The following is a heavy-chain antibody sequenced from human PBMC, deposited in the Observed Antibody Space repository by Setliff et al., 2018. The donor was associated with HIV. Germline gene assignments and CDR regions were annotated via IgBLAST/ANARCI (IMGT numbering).Heavy chain of an antibody. CDR1: GFTFRDYY. V-gene: IGHV3-11*04. D-gene: IGHD3-3*01. CDR2: ISSSGSTI. CDR3: ARAMAADFWSAYYGSKGGPAFDP. J-gene: IGHJ5*02. Sequence: LRLSCTASGFTFRDYYMSWIRQAPGKGLAWVSYISSSGSTIYYADSVKGRFTISRDNAKNSLYLQMNSLRAEDTAVYYCARAMAADFWSAYYGSKGGPAFDPWGQGTLVTVSS.